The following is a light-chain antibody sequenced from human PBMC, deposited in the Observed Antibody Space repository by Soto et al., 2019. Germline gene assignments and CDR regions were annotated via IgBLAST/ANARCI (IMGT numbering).Light chain of an antibody. Sequence: EIVLTQSPDTLSLSPGERATLSRRACQTVGSSYLAWYQQKAGQAPRLLIYGISRRATGIPDRFSGSGSGTDFTLTISRLEPEDFAVYYCQQYGSSPLYTFGQGTKLEI. CDR2: GIS. J-gene: IGKJ2*01. V-gene: IGKV3-20*01. CDR3: QQYGSSPLYT. CDR1: QTVGSSY.